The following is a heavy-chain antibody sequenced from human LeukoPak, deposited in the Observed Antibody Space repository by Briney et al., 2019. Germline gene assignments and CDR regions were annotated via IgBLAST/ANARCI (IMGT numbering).Heavy chain of an antibody. CDR1: GGSISSYY. CDR3: ASTKFYDTSGSFPY. D-gene: IGHD3-22*01. CDR2: VYYTGST. J-gene: IGHJ4*02. Sequence: SETLSLTCTVSGGSISSYYWSWIRQPPGKGLEWIGYVYYTGSTNYNPSLESRVTISVDTSKKQFSLKLRSVTAADTAMYYCASTKFYDTSGSFPYWGQGTLVTVSS. V-gene: IGHV4-59*08.